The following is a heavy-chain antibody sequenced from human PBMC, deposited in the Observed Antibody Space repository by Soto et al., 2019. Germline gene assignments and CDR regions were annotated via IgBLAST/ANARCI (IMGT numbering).Heavy chain of an antibody. Sequence: SVKVSCKASGYTFTSYGISWVRQAPGQGLEWMGGIIPIFGTANYAQKFQGRVTITADESTSTAYMELSSLRSEDTAVYYCARDPRSYDILTGSDYYYGMDVWGQGTTVTVSS. V-gene: IGHV1-69*13. CDR1: GYTFTSYG. CDR2: IIPIFGTA. CDR3: ARDPRSYDILTGSDYYYGMDV. J-gene: IGHJ6*02. D-gene: IGHD3-9*01.